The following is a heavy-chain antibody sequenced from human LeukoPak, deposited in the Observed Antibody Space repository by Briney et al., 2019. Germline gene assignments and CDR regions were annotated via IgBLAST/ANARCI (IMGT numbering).Heavy chain of an antibody. Sequence: GGSLRLSCAASGFTFSSYAMHWVRQAPGKGLEWVAVISYDGSDKYYADSVKGRFTISRDNSKDTLYLQMNSLRAEDTAVYYCASPLSYYGSGSYSYFDYWGQGTLVTVSS. D-gene: IGHD3-10*01. CDR1: GFTFSSYA. J-gene: IGHJ4*02. CDR3: ASPLSYYGSGSYSYFDY. V-gene: IGHV3-30-3*01. CDR2: ISYDGSDK.